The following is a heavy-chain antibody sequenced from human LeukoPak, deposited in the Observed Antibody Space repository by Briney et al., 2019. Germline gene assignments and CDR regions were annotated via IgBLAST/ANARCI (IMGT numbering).Heavy chain of an antibody. CDR1: GGSFSGYY. J-gene: IGHJ6*03. CDR3: ARGGEFHDSSGYQNHYYYYMDV. Sequence: SEPLSLTCAVSGGSFSGYYGSWIRQPPGKGLEWIGEINHSGSTNYNPSLKSRVTISVDTSKNQFSLKLSSVTAADTAVYYCARGGEFHDSSGYQNHYYYYMDVWGKGTTVTVSS. V-gene: IGHV4-34*01. CDR2: INHSGST. D-gene: IGHD3-22*01.